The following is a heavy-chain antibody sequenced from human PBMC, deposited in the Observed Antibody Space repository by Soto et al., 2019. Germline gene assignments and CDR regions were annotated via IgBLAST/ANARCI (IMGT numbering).Heavy chain of an antibody. V-gene: IGHV3-15*07. Sequence: GGSLRLSCAASGFTFSNAWMNWVRQAPGKGLEWAGRIKSKTDGGTTDYAAPVKGRFTISRDDSKNTLYLQMNSLKTEDTAVYYCTTWPNVVPAAIRITMVRGPSEDYYYGMDVWGQGTTVTVSS. CDR1: GFTFSNAW. CDR3: TTWPNVVPAAIRITMVRGPSEDYYYGMDV. J-gene: IGHJ6*02. D-gene: IGHD3-10*01. CDR2: IKSKTDGGTT.